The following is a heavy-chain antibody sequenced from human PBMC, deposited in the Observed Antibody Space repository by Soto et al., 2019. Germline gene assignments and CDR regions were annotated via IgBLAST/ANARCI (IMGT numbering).Heavy chain of an antibody. CDR1: GCSISSGYY. CDR3: ASAPMITFGGVIVS. Sequence: SETLSLTCAVSGCSISSGYYWGWIRQPPGKGLEWIGSIYHSGSTYYNPSLKSRVTIPVDTSKNQFSLKLSSVTAADTAVYYCASAPMITFGGVIVSWGQGTLVTVSS. J-gene: IGHJ4*02. CDR2: IYHSGST. D-gene: IGHD3-16*02. V-gene: IGHV4-38-2*01.